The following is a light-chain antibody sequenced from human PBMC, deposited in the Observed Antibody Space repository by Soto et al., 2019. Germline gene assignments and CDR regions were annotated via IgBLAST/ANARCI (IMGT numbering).Light chain of an antibody. Sequence: DIQMTQSPSTLSASVGDRVTITCRASQSISSWLAWYQQKPGKAPQLLVYDASSLECGVPSRFSGRGSGTEFTLAISSLQPDDFATSYCQQYNSYPWTFGQGTKGEI. J-gene: IGKJ1*01. CDR1: QSISSW. V-gene: IGKV1-5*01. CDR2: DAS. CDR3: QQYNSYPWT.